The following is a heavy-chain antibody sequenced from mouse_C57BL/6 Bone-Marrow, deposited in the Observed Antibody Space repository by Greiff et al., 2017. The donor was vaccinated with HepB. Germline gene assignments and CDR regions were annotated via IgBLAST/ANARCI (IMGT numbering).Heavy chain of an antibody. CDR1: GYAFSSSW. Sequence: VQLQQSGPELVKPGASVKISCKASGYAFSSSWMNWVKQRPGKGLEWIGRIYPGDGDTNYNGKFKGKATLTADKSSSTAYMHVSSLTSEDSAVYCCAREGNGYAMDYWGQGTSVTVSS. CDR3: AREGNGYAMDY. V-gene: IGHV1-82*01. J-gene: IGHJ4*01. CDR2: IYPGDGDT.